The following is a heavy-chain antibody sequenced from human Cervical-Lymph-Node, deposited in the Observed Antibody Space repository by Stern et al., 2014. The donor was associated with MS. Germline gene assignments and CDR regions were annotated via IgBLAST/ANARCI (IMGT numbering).Heavy chain of an antibody. CDR1: GDSITSYY. V-gene: IGHV4-59*08. CDR3: ARGKSIAGRAYFYYGLDV. Sequence: QVQLQESGPGRAKTSETLSLTCTVSGDSITSYYWSWIRQPPGKGLEFIGYTYYFGSPNYNTSLMSRVTISLDTSKNQISLELRAGTAADTAVYFCARGKSIAGRAYFYYGLDVWGQGTMVTVSS. D-gene: IGHD6-6*01. J-gene: IGHJ6*02. CDR2: TYYFGSP.